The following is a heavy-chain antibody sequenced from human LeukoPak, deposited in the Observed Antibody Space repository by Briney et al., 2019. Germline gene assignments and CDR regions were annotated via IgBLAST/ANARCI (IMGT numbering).Heavy chain of an antibody. V-gene: IGHV1-46*01. J-gene: IGHJ4*02. CDR2: INPSGGGT. CDR3: ARAYSGSYIGGY. D-gene: IGHD1-26*01. CDR1: GYTFTTYY. Sequence: ASVKVSCKASGYTFTTYYMHWVRQAPGQGLVWMGLINPSGGGTRYAQKFQGRVTMTRDTSTSTIYMELSRLRSDDTAVYYCARAYSGSYIGGYWGQGTLVTVSS.